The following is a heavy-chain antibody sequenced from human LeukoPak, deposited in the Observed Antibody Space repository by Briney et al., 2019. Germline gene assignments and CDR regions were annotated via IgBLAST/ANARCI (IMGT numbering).Heavy chain of an antibody. CDR3: GRARATVVTLSYFDY. J-gene: IGHJ4*02. CDR2: ISFDGSNK. CDR1: GFTFSSYS. V-gene: IGHV3-30*03. Sequence: GGSLRLSCAASGFTFSSYSMSWVRQAPGKGLEWVAVISFDGSNKYYADSVQGQFTISRDNSKNTLYLQMNSLRAEDTAAYYCGRARATVVTLSYFDYWGQGTLVTVSS. D-gene: IGHD4-23*01.